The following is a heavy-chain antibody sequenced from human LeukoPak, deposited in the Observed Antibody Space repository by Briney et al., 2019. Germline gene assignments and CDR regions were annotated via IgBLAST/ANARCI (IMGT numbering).Heavy chain of an antibody. J-gene: IGHJ5*02. D-gene: IGHD3-16*02. CDR2: INHSGST. V-gene: IGHV4-34*01. CDR3: ARGPHDYVWGSYRPRPYNWFDP. Sequence: SETLSLTCAVYGGSFSGYYWSWIRQPPGKGLEWIGEINHSGSTNYNPSLKSRVTISVDTSKNQFSLKLSSVTAADTAVYYCARGPHDYVWGSYRPRPYNWFDPWGQGTLVTVSS. CDR1: GGSFSGYY.